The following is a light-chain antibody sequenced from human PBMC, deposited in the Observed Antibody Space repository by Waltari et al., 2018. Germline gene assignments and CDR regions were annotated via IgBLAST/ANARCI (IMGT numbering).Light chain of an antibody. CDR2: WAS. Sequence: DIVLTQSPDSLDVSLGERVTSNCKSSQSVLYSSNNKNYLAWYQQKPGQPPKLLIYWASNRESGVPDRISGSGSGTDFTLTISSLQAEDVAVYYCQQYYSTPWTFCQGTKVEIK. V-gene: IGKV4-1*01. CDR1: QSVLYSSNNKNY. J-gene: IGKJ1*01. CDR3: QQYYSTPWT.